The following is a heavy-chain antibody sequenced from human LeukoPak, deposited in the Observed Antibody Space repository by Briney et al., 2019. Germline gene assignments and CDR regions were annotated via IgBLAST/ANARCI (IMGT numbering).Heavy chain of an antibody. CDR3: IRAQPRSNLDY. CDR1: GFTFSGYD. CDR2: IGAAGDT. J-gene: IGHJ4*02. D-gene: IGHD6-13*01. Sequence: GGSLRLSCAASGFTFSGYDMHWVRHAAGKGLEWVSTIGAAGDTYYLDSVKGRFTISRENAKNSLYLQLNSLQAGDTAVYYCIRAQPRSNLDYWGQGTLVTVSS. V-gene: IGHV3-13*01.